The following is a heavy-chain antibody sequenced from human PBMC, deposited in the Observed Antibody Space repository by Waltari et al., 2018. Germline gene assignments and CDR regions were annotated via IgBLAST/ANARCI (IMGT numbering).Heavy chain of an antibody. Sequence: QVQLQESGPGLVKPSQTLSLTCTVSGGSISSGSYYWSWIRQPAGKGLEWIGRIYTSGSTNYNPSLKSRVTISVDTSKNQFSLKLSSVTAADTAVYYCARLLSGFNWYFDLWGRGTLVTVSS. V-gene: IGHV4-61*02. CDR1: GGSISSGSYY. D-gene: IGHD6-19*01. J-gene: IGHJ2*01. CDR2: IYTSGST. CDR3: ARLLSGFNWYFDL.